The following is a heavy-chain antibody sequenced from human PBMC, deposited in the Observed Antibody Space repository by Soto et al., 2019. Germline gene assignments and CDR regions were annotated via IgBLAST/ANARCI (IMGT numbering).Heavy chain of an antibody. CDR2: ITPGGDNT. CDR1: GFTFTSHA. CDR3: AKNDGGTCYSRVDC. V-gene: IGHV3-23*01. Sequence: PGGSLRLSCAASGFTFTSHAMNWVRRAPGKGLEWVAGITPGGDNTYYADSVKGRFTISRDNSKNTVYLQMNYLRAEDTALYYCAKNDGGTCYSRVDCWGQGALVTVSS. J-gene: IGHJ4*02. D-gene: IGHD2-15*01.